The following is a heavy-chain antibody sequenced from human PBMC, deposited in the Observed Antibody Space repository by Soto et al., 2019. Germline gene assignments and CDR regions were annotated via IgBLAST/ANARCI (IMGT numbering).Heavy chain of an antibody. Sequence: QVQLVQSGAEVKKPGSSVKVSCKASGGTFSSYAISWVRQAPGQGLEWMGGIIPIFGTANYAQKFQGRVTITADESTSTAYMELSSLRSEDTAVYYCARAYYYDSSGYARWGYFDYWGQGTLVTVSS. CDR1: GGTFSSYA. J-gene: IGHJ4*02. CDR2: IIPIFGTA. D-gene: IGHD3-22*01. CDR3: ARAYYYDSSGYARWGYFDY. V-gene: IGHV1-69*01.